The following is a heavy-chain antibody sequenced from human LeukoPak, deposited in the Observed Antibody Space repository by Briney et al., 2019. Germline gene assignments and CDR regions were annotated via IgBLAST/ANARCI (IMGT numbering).Heavy chain of an antibody. Sequence: GGSLRLSCAASGFTFSSYAMTWARQAPGKGLEWVSAISGSGGSTFYADSVKGRFTISRDNSKNTLFLQMNNLRAEDTALYYCAKSREQWLFNDAFDIWGQGTMVTVSS. CDR1: GFTFSSYA. V-gene: IGHV3-23*01. D-gene: IGHD6-19*01. CDR3: AKSREQWLFNDAFDI. CDR2: ISGSGGST. J-gene: IGHJ3*02.